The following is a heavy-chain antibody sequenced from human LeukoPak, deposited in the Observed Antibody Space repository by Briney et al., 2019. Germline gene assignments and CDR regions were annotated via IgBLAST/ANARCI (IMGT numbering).Heavy chain of an antibody. CDR1: GYSISSGYF. CDR2: ICNSGST. V-gene: IGHV4-38-2*02. D-gene: IGHD6-13*01. J-gene: IGHJ5*02. CDR3: ARAYSSSWYFNWFDP. Sequence: PSETLSLTCTVSGYSISSGYFWGWIRQPPGKGLEWIGTICNSGSTYYNASLKSRVTISVDTSKNQFSLKLSSVTAADTGVYYCARAYSSSWYFNWFDPWGQGTLVTVSS.